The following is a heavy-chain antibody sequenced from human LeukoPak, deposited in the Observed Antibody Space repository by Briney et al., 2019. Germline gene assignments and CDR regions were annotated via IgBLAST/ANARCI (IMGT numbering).Heavy chain of an antibody. CDR1: GDSISSRSSS. CDR2: IYYSGST. Sequence: SETLSLTCTVSGDSISSRSSSWGWIRQPPGKGLEWIGTIYYSGSTYYNPSLRSRVTISGDTSKNQFSLKLSSVTAADTAVYYCARGHGPAAYWGQGTLVTVSS. V-gene: IGHV4-39*01. CDR3: ARGHGPAAY. J-gene: IGHJ4*02. D-gene: IGHD6-13*01.